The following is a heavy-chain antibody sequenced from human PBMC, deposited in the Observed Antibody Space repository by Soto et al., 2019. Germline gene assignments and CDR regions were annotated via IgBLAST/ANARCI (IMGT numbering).Heavy chain of an antibody. V-gene: IGHV4-34*01. CDR1: GGSFSDYS. CDR2: INHSGST. J-gene: IGHJ6*03. D-gene: IGHD3-10*01. CDR3: ARLQRTFGSYYHYYYMDV. Sequence: QVQLQQWGAGLLKPSETLSLTCAVFGGSFSDYSWSWIRQPPGQGLEWIGEINHSGSTNYNPSLKSRVTILGDTSKSQSSLKLSSVTAADTAVYYCARLQRTFGSYYHYYYMDVWGRGTTVTVSS.